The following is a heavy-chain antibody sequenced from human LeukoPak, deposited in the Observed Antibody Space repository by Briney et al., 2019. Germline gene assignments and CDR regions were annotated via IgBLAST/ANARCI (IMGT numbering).Heavy chain of an antibody. D-gene: IGHD4-17*01. J-gene: IGHJ6*02. CDR1: GFTFTYYS. CDR2: ISGNSGNT. CDR3: ARADYGDYVRGYYYYGMYV. V-gene: IGHV1-18*01. Sequence: ASVKVSCKASGFTFTYYSLSWVRQAPGQGLEWLGWISGNSGNTTYAQKFQGRIILTTDTSTNTVSLELKNLRSDDTAVSYCARADYGDYVRGYYYYGMYVWGQGTTVIVSS.